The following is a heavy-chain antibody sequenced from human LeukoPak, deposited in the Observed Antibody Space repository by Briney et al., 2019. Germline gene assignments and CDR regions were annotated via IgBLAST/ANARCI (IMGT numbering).Heavy chain of an antibody. D-gene: IGHD6-19*01. CDR1: GYTFTGYY. J-gene: IGHJ4*02. CDR2: INPNSGGT. Sequence: GASVKVSCKASGYTFTGYYMPWVRQAPGQGLDWMGRINPNSGGTNYAQKFQGRVTITRETSISTAYMELSRLRSDDTAVYYCARDHRGSSGWYRLLGYWGQGTLVTVSS. CDR3: ARDHRGSSGWYRLLGY. V-gene: IGHV1-2*06.